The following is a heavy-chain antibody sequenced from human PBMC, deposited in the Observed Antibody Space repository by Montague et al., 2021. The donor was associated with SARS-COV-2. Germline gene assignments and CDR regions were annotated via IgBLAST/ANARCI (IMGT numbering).Heavy chain of an antibody. D-gene: IGHD2-8*01. CDR3: AKDFMSLMVYAMVYYYYGMDV. J-gene: IGHJ6*02. Sequence: SLRLSCAASGFTLSSYGMHWVRQAPGKGLEWVAVISYDGSNKYYADSVKGRFTISRDNSKNTLYLQMNSLRAEDTAVYYCAKDFMSLMVYAMVYYYYGMDVWGQGTTVTVSS. CDR1: GFTLSSYG. V-gene: IGHV3-30*18. CDR2: ISYDGSNK.